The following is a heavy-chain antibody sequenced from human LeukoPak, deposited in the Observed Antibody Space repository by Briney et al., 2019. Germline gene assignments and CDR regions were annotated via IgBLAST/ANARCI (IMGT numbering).Heavy chain of an antibody. Sequence: SETLSLTCAVYGGSFSAYYWSWLRQPPGKGLEWIGEINHSGSTNYNPSLKSRVTISVDTSKNQFSLKLSSVTAADTAVYYCARAPQSDYGTHWYFDLWGRGTLVTVSS. CDR1: GGSFSAYY. V-gene: IGHV4-34*01. CDR3: ARAPQSDYGTHWYFDL. D-gene: IGHD4-17*01. J-gene: IGHJ2*01. CDR2: INHSGST.